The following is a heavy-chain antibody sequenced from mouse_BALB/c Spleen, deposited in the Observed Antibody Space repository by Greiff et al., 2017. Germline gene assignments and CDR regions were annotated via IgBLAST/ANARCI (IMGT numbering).Heavy chain of an antibody. CDR2: IRLKSNNYAT. V-gene: IGHV6-6*02. Sequence: EVHLVESGGGLVQPGGSMKLSCVASGFTFSNYWMNWVRQSPEKGLEWVAEIRLKSNNYATHYAESVKGRFTISRDDSKSSVYLQMNNLRAEDTGIYYCTRILYAMDYWGQGTSVTVSS. CDR3: TRILYAMDY. J-gene: IGHJ4*01. CDR1: GFTFSNYW.